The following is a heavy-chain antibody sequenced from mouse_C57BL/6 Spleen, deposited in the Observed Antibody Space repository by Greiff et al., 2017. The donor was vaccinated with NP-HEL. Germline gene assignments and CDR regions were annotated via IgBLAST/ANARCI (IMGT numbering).Heavy chain of an antibody. D-gene: IGHD2-3*01. J-gene: IGHJ2*01. CDR1: GFTFSDYY. Sequence: DVKLVESEGGLVQPGSSMKLSCTASGFTFSDYYMAWVRQVPEKGLEWVANINYDGSSTYYLDSLKSRFIISRDNAKNILYLQMSSLKSEDTATYYCAREGYDGYYFDYWGQGTTLTVSS. V-gene: IGHV5-16*01. CDR3: AREGYDGYYFDY. CDR2: INYDGSST.